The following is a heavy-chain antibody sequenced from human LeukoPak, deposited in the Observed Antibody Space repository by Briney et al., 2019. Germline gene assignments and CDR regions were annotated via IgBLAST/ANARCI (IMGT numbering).Heavy chain of an antibody. J-gene: IGHJ2*01. D-gene: IGHD1-26*01. CDR3: AMGARTPLYWYFDG. CDR1: GWSFSGYY. Sequence: AGTLSLTCAAYGWSFSGYYWRWIRQPPGKGREWVGVINHIGRNNYNPSLKSGVTITADTSNNNSSLKLSYVTAADTTVYYCAMGARTPLYWYFDGWGRGTLVTASS. CDR2: INHIGRN. V-gene: IGHV4-34*01.